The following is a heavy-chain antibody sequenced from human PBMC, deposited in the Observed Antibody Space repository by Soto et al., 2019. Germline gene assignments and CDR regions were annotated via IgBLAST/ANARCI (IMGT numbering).Heavy chain of an antibody. V-gene: IGHV3-33*01. CDR2: IWYDGSNK. D-gene: IGHD3-3*01. Sequence: QVQLVESGGGVVQPGRSLRLSCAASGFTFSSYGMHWVRQAPGKGLEWVAVIWYDGSNKYYADSVKGRFTISRDNSKNTLYLQMNSLRAEDTAVYYCARVTFTKDFWSGLWWFDPWGQGTLVTVSS. CDR3: ARVTFTKDFWSGLWWFDP. J-gene: IGHJ5*02. CDR1: GFTFSSYG.